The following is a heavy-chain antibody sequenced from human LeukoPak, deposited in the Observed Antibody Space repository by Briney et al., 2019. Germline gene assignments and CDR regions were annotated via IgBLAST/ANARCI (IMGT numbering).Heavy chain of an antibody. V-gene: IGHV3-21*01. CDR1: GFTFSSYS. J-gene: IGHJ4*02. Sequence: GGSLRLSCAASGFTFSSYSMNWVRQAPGKGLEWVSSISSSSSYISYADSVKGRFTISRDDAKNSLNLQMNSLRAEDTAVYYCARDTVAGQIYFDHWGQGTLVTVSS. CDR3: ARDTVAGQIYFDH. CDR2: ISSSSSYI. D-gene: IGHD6-19*01.